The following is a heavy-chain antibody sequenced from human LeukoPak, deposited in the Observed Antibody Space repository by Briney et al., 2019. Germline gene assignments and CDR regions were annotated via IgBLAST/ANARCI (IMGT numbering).Heavy chain of an antibody. CDR2: IKQDGSEK. CDR1: GFTFSSYW. V-gene: IGHV3-7*01. Sequence: GGSLRLSCVASGFTFSSYWMSWVRQAPGKGLEWVANIKQDGSEKYYVDSVKGRITISGDNAKNSLYLQMNSLRAEDTAVYYCARDDWARTAYWGQGTLVTVSS. D-gene: IGHD3-9*01. J-gene: IGHJ4*02. CDR3: ARDDWARTAY.